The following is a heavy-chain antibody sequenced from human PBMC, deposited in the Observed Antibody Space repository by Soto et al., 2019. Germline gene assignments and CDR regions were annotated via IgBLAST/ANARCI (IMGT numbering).Heavy chain of an antibody. CDR3: ARAHSSGIFYFVDP. V-gene: IGHV1-69*01. D-gene: IGHD3-3*02. CDR1: GGTFDSYV. Sequence: QVQLVQSGAEVKKPGSSVKVSCKASGGTFDSYVISWLRQAPGQGLEWMGGIMPIFGTPNYAQKFRGRVTISADESTSTAYLELSCLTSDDPAVYYCARAHSSGIFYFVDPWGQGTLVTVSS. J-gene: IGHJ5*02. CDR2: IMPIFGTP.